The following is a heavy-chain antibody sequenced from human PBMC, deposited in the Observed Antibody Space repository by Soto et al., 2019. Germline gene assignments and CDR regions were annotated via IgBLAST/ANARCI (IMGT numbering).Heavy chain of an antibody. CDR3: ARDPVRGDGYTLDY. V-gene: IGHV3-73*02. CDR1: GFTFSGSA. Sequence: EVQLVESGGGLVQPGGSLKLSCAASGFTFSGSAMHWVRQASGKGLEWVGRIRSKANSYATAYAASVKGRFTISRDNAKSSLYLQVNSLRAEDSAVYYCARDPVRGDGYTLDYWGQGALVTVSS. J-gene: IGHJ4*02. D-gene: IGHD3-10*01. CDR2: IRSKANSYAT.